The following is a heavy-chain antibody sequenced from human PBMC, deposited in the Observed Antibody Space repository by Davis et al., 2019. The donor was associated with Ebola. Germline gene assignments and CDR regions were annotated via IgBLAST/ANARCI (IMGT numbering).Heavy chain of an antibody. D-gene: IGHD3-22*01. Sequence: KVSCKGSGYSFTSYWIGWVRQMPGKGLEWMGIIYPGDSDARYSRSFQGQVTISADTSISTAYLQWSSLKASDTAMYYCARLDSTGYYYLSRYFDLWGQGTLVTVSS. CDR3: ARLDSTGYYYLSRYFDL. CDR1: GYSFTSYW. CDR2: IYPGDSDA. V-gene: IGHV5-51*01. J-gene: IGHJ5*02.